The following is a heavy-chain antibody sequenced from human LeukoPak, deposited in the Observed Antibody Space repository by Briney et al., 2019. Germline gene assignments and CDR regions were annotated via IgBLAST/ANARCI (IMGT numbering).Heavy chain of an antibody. CDR1: GGSFSGHY. J-gene: IGHJ4*02. Sequence: PSETLSLTCAVYGGSFSGHYWTWIRQPPGKGLEWIGGMYYSGGTDSNASLKSRVTISADTSKNQFSLKLTSVTAADTATYYCARQYYDRTGYYYFDHWTQGTLVTVSS. D-gene: IGHD3-22*01. CDR2: MYYSGGT. CDR3: ARQYYDRTGYYYFDH. V-gene: IGHV4-34*01.